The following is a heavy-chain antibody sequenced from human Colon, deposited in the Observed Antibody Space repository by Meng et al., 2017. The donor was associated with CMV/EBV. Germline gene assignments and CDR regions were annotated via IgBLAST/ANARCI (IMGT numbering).Heavy chain of an antibody. V-gene: IGHV1-2*05. J-gene: IGHJ4*02. D-gene: IGHD1-26*01. CDR3: ASLSGGDFDY. CDR1: GYTFTGYF. Sequence: VRVVEAGAEVNNPGASVNVSCYASGYTFTGYFMYWVRQAPGQGLEWLGVINPITGGTNYASKFQGRVTMTRDTSMNTAYMELSRLRSDDTVAYYCASLSGGDFDYWGQGTPVTVSS. CDR2: INPITGGT.